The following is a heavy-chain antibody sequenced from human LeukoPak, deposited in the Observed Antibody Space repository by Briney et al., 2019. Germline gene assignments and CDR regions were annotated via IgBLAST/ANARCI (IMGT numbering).Heavy chain of an antibody. CDR3: AQGGSSSWDYFDY. D-gene: IGHD6-13*01. CDR2: ISGSGGST. CDR1: GFTFSSYG. J-gene: IGHJ4*02. Sequence: WGSLRLSCAASGFTFSSYGMSWVRQAPGKGLEWVSAISGSGGSTYYADSVKGRFTTSRDNSKNTLYLQMNSLRAEDTAVYYCAQGGSSSWDYFDYWGQGTLVTVSS. V-gene: IGHV3-23*01.